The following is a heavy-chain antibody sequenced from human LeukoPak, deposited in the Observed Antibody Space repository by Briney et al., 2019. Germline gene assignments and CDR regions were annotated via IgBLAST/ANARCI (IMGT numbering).Heavy chain of an antibody. CDR3: ARGSIVVARGVGDY. D-gene: IGHD1-26*01. CDR2: ISYDGTNK. J-gene: IGHJ4*02. Sequence: GGSLRLSCAASGFTFSSYAMSWVRQAPGKGLEWVAVISYDGTNKYYADSVKGRFTISRDNSKNTLYLQMNSLRAEDTAVYYCARGSIVVARGVGDYWGQGTLVTVSS. V-gene: IGHV3-30*03. CDR1: GFTFSSYA.